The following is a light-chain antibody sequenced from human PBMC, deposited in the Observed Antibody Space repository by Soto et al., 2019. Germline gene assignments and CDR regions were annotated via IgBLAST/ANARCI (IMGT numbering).Light chain of an antibody. J-gene: IGKJ3*01. V-gene: IGKV1-39*01. CDR2: AAS. Sequence: DIQMTQSPSPLSASVGDRVTITCRSSQSISSYVNWYQQKPGIAPRLLIFAASNLQTGVPSRFRGSGSGTDFPLTISSLQPEDFGTYFCQHTYSTPFTFGPGTKVDI. CDR1: QSISSY. CDR3: QHTYSTPFT.